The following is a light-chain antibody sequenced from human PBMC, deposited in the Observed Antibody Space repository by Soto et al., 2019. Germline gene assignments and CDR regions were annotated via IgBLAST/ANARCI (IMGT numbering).Light chain of an antibody. CDR2: DVS. V-gene: IGLV2-11*01. J-gene: IGLJ2*01. Sequence: QSALTQPSSVSGSPGQSVTISCTGTSSDVGGYNYVSWYQQHPGKAPKLMIYDVSKRPSGVPDRFSGSKSGNTASLTISGLQVADEADYYCCSSAGSGVVFGGGTQLTVL. CDR1: SSDVGGYNY. CDR3: CSSAGSGVV.